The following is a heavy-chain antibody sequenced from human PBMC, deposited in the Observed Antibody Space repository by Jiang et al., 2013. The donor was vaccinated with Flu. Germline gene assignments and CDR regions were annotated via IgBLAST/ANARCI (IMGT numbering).Heavy chain of an antibody. V-gene: IGHV1-69-2*01. D-gene: IGHD1-26*01. CDR3: ATGVPPKFRYSGIPMCY. Sequence: KVSGYTFTDYYIHWVQQAPGKGLEWMGLVDPEDGETIYAQKFQGRVTMTEDTSTDTAYMELSSLRSEDTAVYYCATGVPPKFRYSGIPMCYWGQGTLVTVSS. CDR1: GYTFTDYY. J-gene: IGHJ4*02. CDR2: VDPEDGET.